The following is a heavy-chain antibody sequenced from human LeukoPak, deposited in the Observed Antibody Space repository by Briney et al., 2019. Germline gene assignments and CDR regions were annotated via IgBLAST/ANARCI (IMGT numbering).Heavy chain of an antibody. J-gene: IGHJ4*02. V-gene: IGHV3-23*01. CDR1: GFTFSSYA. D-gene: IGHD5-12*01. CDR2: ISGSSGST. Sequence: QAGGSLRLSCAASGFTFSSYAMSWVRQAPGKGLQWVSTISGSSGSTYYADSVKGRFTISRDNSKNTLYLQMNGLRAEDTAVYYCAKTLGGYSGFSDYGGQGTLVTVSS. CDR3: AKTLGGYSGFSDY.